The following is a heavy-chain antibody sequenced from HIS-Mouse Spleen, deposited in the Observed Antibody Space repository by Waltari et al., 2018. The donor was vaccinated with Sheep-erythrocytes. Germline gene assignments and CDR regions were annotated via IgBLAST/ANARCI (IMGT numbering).Heavy chain of an antibody. Sequence: EVQLVESGGGLVQPGGSLRLSCAASGFTCSHFWLRRVRQAPGKGLEWVANIKQDGSEKYYVDSVKGRFTISRDNAKNSLYLQMNSLRAEDTAVYYCARVTAAAIDYWGQGTLVTVSS. J-gene: IGHJ4*02. CDR2: IKQDGSEK. D-gene: IGHD6-13*01. CDR1: GFTCSHFW. CDR3: ARVTAAAIDY. V-gene: IGHV3-7*01.